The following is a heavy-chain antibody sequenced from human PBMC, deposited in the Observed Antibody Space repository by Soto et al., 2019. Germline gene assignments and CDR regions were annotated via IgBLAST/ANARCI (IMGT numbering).Heavy chain of an antibody. CDR1: GFTFSSYG. CDR3: ARDSAAGTTSLDY. Sequence: QVQLVESGGGVVQPGRSLRLSCAASGFTFSSYGMHWVRQAPGKGLEWVAVIWYDGSNKYYADSVKGRFTISRDNSKNTLYLQTNSLRAEDTAVYYCARDSAAGTTSLDYWGQGTLVTVSS. CDR2: IWYDGSNK. D-gene: IGHD6-13*01. V-gene: IGHV3-33*01. J-gene: IGHJ4*02.